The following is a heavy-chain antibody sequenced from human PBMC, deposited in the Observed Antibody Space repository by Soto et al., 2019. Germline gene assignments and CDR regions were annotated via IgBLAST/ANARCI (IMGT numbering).Heavy chain of an antibody. D-gene: IGHD2-21*02. CDR3: AKDRIELGDFPEYFQY. CDR2: ISGGGSIK. J-gene: IGHJ1*01. Sequence: GGSLRLSCAASGFTFSTYVMSWVRQAPGKGLEWVSAISGGGSIKDYADSVKGRFAISRDNSKNTVDLQMNSLRAEDTAVYYCAKDRIELGDFPEYFQYWGQGTLVTVSS. CDR1: GFTFSTYV. V-gene: IGHV3-23*01.